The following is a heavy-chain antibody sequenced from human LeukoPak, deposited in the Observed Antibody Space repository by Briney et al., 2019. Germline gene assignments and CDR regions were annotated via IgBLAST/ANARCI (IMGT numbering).Heavy chain of an antibody. CDR1: GGSISSSSYY. V-gene: IGHV4-39*07. J-gene: IGHJ4*02. CDR3: ATRPSYGDYAPY. D-gene: IGHD4-17*01. CDR2: IYYSGST. Sequence: SETLSLTCTVSGGSISSSSYYWGWIRQPPGKGLEWIGSIYYSGSTYCNPSLKSRVTISVDTSKNQFSLKLSSVTAADTAVYYCATRPSYGDYAPYWGQGTLVTVSS.